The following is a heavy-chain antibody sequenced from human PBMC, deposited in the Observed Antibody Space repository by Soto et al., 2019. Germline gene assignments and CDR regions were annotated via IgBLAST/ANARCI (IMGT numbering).Heavy chain of an antibody. D-gene: IGHD2-8*01. CDR1: GFTFDNYA. J-gene: IGHJ4*02. CDR2: ISWNSGTT. CDR3: AKDVRDLWWGGGYFEN. V-gene: IGHV3-9*01. Sequence: EVQLVESGGDLVQPGRSLRLSCAASGFTFDNYAMHWVRQVPGKAPEWVSGISWNSGTTGYADSVKGRFTISRDSARNSLYLQMNSLRPEDTALYYCAKDVRDLWWGGGYFENWCQGTPVTVSS.